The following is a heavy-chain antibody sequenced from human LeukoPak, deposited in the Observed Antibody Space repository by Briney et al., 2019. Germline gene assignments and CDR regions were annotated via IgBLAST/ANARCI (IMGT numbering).Heavy chain of an antibody. D-gene: IGHD5-18*01. J-gene: IGHJ6*03. Sequence: SETLSLTCTVSGGSISSHYWTWIRQPPGKGLEWIGYISYIGSTNYNPSLKSRVTISVDTSKNQFSLKLSSVTAADTAVYYCARGGDGYSYYYYYMDVWGKGTTVTVSS. V-gene: IGHV4-59*11. CDR1: GGSISSHY. CDR3: ARGGDGYSYYYYYMDV. CDR2: ISYIGST.